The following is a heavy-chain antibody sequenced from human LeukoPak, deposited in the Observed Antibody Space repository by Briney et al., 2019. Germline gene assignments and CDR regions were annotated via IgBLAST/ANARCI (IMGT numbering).Heavy chain of an antibody. CDR1: GDSISTSSYY. D-gene: IGHD1-14*01. CDR3: ARHPFHHFTGILYCYMDV. Sequence: SETLSLTCTVSGDSISTSSYYWGWIRQPPGNGLEWIGSIYYTGSTYYNPSLKSRVTISVDTSKNQFSLKVRSLTAADTAVYYCARHPFHHFTGILYCYMDVWGKGTTVTVSS. CDR2: IYYTGST. J-gene: IGHJ6*03. V-gene: IGHV4-39*01.